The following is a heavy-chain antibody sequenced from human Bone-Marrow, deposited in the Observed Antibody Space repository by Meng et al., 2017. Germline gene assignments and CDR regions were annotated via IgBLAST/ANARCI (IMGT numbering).Heavy chain of an antibody. CDR3: ARGRRYYYYGMDV. Sequence: SVKVSCKASGGTFSSYAISWVRQAPGQGLEWMGGIIPIFGTANYAQKFQGRVTITTDESTSTAYMELSSLRSEDTAVYYCARGRRYYYYGMDVWGHGTTVTVSS. J-gene: IGHJ6*02. CDR2: IIPIFGTA. V-gene: IGHV1-69*05. CDR1: GGTFSSYA.